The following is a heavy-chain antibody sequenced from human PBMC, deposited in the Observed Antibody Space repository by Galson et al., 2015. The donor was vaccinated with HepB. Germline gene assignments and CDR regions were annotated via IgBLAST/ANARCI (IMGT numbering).Heavy chain of an antibody. J-gene: IGHJ5*02. CDR1: GYTFTSYA. CDR2: INAGNGNT. CDR3: ARDYVLLWFGELLTGNWFDP. V-gene: IGHV1-3*01. Sequence: SVKVSCKASGYTFTSYAMHWVRQAPGQRLEWMGWINAGNGNTKYSQKSQGRVTITRDTSASTAYMELSSLRSEDTAVYYCARDYVLLWFGELLTGNWFDPWGQGTLVTVSS. D-gene: IGHD3-10*01.